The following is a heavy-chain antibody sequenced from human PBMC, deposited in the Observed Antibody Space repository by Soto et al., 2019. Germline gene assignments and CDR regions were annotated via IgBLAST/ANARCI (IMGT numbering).Heavy chain of an antibody. CDR3: STRAYDTNGYYRFDP. V-gene: IGHV4-34*01. CDR2: INHSGRV. D-gene: IGHD3-22*01. CDR1: GGSFSGHS. Sequence: PSETLSLTCAVYGGSFSGHSWTWIRQSPGTGLEWIGDINHSGRVNYSPSLKSRVTISLDTSKSQFSLTLSAVTAADTAMYYCSTRAYDTNGYYRFDPWGQGTLVTV. J-gene: IGHJ5*01.